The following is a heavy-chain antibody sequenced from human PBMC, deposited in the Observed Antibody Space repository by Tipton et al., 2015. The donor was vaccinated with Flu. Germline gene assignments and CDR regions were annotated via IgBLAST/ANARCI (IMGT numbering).Heavy chain of an antibody. J-gene: IGHJ5*02. V-gene: IGHV4-39*07. D-gene: IGHD3-3*01. CDR3: ARVSPGVESWFDP. Sequence: LRLSCSVSGDSMTSSRYYWGWIRQPPGKGLEWIGSIFHSRRTHYNPSLKSRVTISVDTSKNQFSLKLITVTAADTAVYYCARVSPGVESWFDPGGKGTLFTVSS. CDR1: GDSMTSSRYY. CDR2: IFHSRRT.